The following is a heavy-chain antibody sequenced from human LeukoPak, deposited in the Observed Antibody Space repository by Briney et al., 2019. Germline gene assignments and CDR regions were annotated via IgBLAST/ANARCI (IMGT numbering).Heavy chain of an antibody. V-gene: IGHV3-11*01. J-gene: IGHJ5*02. CDR1: GFTFSDYY. D-gene: IGHD1-26*01. Sequence: PGGSLRLSCAASGFTFSDYYMSWIRQAPGKGLEWVSYISSSGSTIYYADSVKGRFTISRDNAKTSLYLQMHSLRAEDTAVSYCARKWELRPHDDWFAPWGQGTLVTVSS. CDR2: ISSSGSTI. CDR3: ARKWELRPHDDWFAP.